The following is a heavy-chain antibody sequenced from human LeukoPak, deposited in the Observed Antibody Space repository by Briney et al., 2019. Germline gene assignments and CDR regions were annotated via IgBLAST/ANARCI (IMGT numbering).Heavy chain of an antibody. CDR2: INHSGST. J-gene: IGHJ4*02. D-gene: IGHD6-13*01. CDR1: GGSFSGYY. Sequence: PSETLSLTCAVYGGSFSGYYWSWIRQPPGKGLEWIGEINHSGSTNYNPSLKSRVTISVDTSKNQFSLKLSSVTAADTAVYYCARSQWGYSSSWYFDYWGQGTLVTVSS. CDR3: ARSQWGYSSSWYFDY. V-gene: IGHV4-34*01.